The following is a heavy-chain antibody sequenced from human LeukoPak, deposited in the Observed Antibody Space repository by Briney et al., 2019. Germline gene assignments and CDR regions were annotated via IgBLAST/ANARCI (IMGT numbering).Heavy chain of an antibody. D-gene: IGHD3-3*01. J-gene: IGHJ4*02. CDR3: ARDQGDYDFWSGSVDY. Sequence: GGSLRLSCVASGFTFSTDDMTWVRQAPGKGLEWVSSIRPGGDTTFYADSVKGRFTISRDNSKNTLYLQMNSLRAEDTAVYYCARDQGDYDFWSGSVDYWGQGTLVTVSS. V-gene: IGHV3-23*01. CDR1: GFTFSTDD. CDR2: IRPGGDTT.